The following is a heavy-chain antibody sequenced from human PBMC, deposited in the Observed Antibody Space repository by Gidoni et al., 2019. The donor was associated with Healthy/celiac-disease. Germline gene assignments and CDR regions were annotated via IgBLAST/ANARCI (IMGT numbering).Heavy chain of an antibody. CDR2: ISGSGGST. J-gene: IGHJ4*02. CDR3: AKDPWFDDSSGYYYYYFDY. Sequence: EVQLLESGGGLVQPGGSLRLSCAASGFTFSSYAMSWVRQAPGKGLEWVSAISGSGGSTYYADSVKGRFTISRDNSKNTLYLQMNSLRAEDTAVYYCAKDPWFDDSSGYYYYYFDYWGQGTLVTVSS. CDR1: GFTFSSYA. V-gene: IGHV3-23*01. D-gene: IGHD3-22*01.